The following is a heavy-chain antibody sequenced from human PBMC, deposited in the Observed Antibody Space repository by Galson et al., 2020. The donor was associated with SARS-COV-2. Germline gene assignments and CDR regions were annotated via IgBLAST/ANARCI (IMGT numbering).Heavy chain of an antibody. V-gene: IGHV4-34*01. CDR2: INHSGST. CDR1: GGSFSGYY. J-gene: IGHJ6*02. D-gene: IGHD4-17*01. CDR3: ARARPRANGDYGSYYYYGMDV. Sequence: SETLSLTCAVYGGSFSGYYWSWIRQPPGKGLEWIGEINHSGSTNYNPSLKSRVTISVDTSKNQFSLKLSSVTAADTAVYYCARARPRANGDYGSYYYYGMDVWGQGTTVTVSS.